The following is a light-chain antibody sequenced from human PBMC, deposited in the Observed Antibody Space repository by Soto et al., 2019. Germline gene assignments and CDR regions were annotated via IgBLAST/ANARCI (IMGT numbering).Light chain of an antibody. CDR1: QSVSSY. V-gene: IGKV3-11*01. CDR2: DAS. CDR3: QQRSNWPPFT. Sequence: EIVLTQSPATLSLSPGERATLSCRASQSVSSYLAWYQQKPGQAPRLLIYDASNRATGIPTRFSGSGSGTDFGLTISSLEPEDFAVYYCQQRSNWPPFTFGPGTKVDIK. J-gene: IGKJ3*01.